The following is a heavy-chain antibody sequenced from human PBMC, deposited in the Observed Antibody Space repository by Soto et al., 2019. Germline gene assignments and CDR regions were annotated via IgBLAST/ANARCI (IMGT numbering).Heavy chain of an antibody. D-gene: IGHD6-13*01. CDR3: ASVSRVAAAGGSYLDY. Sequence: VQLQESGPGQVKPSQTLSLTCSVSGGSISSGGHFWSWVRQHPGKGLEWIGYIYHTGNTYYNPSFKSRVIMSVDTSQNQFSLKLNDVTAADTALYFCASVSRVAAAGGSYLDYWGQGILVTVSS. CDR1: GGSISSGGHF. J-gene: IGHJ4*02. CDR2: IYHTGNT. V-gene: IGHV4-31*02.